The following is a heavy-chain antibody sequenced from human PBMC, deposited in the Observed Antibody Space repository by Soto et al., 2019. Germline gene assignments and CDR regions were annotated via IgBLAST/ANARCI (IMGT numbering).Heavy chain of an antibody. CDR2: IYYSGST. J-gene: IGHJ4*02. CDR3: ARGWIQLFDY. V-gene: IGHV4-31*03. Sequence: PSETLSLTCTVSGGSISSGGYYWGWIRQHPGKGLEWIGYIYYSGSTYYNPSLKSRVTISVDTSKNQFSLKLSSVTAADTAVYYCARGWIQLFDYWGQGHLVPACS. D-gene: IGHD5-18*01. CDR1: GGSISSGGYY.